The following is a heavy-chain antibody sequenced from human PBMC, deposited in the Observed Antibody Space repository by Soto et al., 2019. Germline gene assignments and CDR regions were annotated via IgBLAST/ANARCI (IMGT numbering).Heavy chain of an antibody. V-gene: IGHV3-30*18. CDR2: ISYDGSNK. D-gene: IGHD5-18*01. CDR1: GFTFSSYG. Sequence: AESLRLSCAASGFTFSSYGMHWVRQAPGKGLEWVAVISYDGSNKYYADSVKGRFTISIDNSKNTLYLQMNSLRAEDTAVFYCAKDQGTARVTYYYYYGMDDWGQGTTVTVSS. J-gene: IGHJ6*02. CDR3: AKDQGTARVTYYYYYGMDD.